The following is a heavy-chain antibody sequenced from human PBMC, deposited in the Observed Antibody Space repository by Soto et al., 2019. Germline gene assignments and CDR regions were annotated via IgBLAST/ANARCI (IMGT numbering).Heavy chain of an antibody. Sequence: QVQLVQSGAEVKKPGASVNISCKASGYSFTGYGISWVRQAPGQGLEWMGWNSGYNGHIDYAQKFQGRVSMTTDTSTNTAYMEMRSLRSDDTAKYYCARVLQWSTPDYWGQGSLVTVSS. V-gene: IGHV1-18*01. D-gene: IGHD6-19*01. CDR1: GYSFTGYG. CDR3: ARVLQWSTPDY. J-gene: IGHJ4*02. CDR2: NSGYNGHI.